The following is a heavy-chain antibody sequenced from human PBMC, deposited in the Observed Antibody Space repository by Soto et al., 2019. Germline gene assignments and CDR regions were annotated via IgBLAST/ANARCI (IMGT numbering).Heavy chain of an antibody. J-gene: IGHJ4*02. D-gene: IGHD6-6*01. CDR1: GGSISSSNW. CDR2: IYRSGST. V-gene: IGHV4-4*02. Sequence: SETLSLTCAVSGGSISSSNWWIWVRQPPGKGLEWFGEIYRSGSTNYNPSLKSRLTISVDKSENQFSLKLTSVTAADTAVYYCARGTFLGSIAARFLDYWGQGTLVTVSS. CDR3: ARGTFLGSIAARFLDY.